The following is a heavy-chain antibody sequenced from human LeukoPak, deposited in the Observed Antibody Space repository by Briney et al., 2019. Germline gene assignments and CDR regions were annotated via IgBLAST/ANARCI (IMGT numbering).Heavy chain of an antibody. CDR1: GGSISSGDYY. V-gene: IGHV4-61*02. Sequence: PSQTLSLTCTVSGGSISSGDYYWSWIRQPPGKGLEWIGRIYTSGSTNYNPSLKSRVTMSVDTSKNQFSLKLSSVTAADTAVYYCASHGANRIDYWGQGTLVTVSS. CDR2: IYTSGST. J-gene: IGHJ4*02. CDR3: ASHGANRIDY. D-gene: IGHD1-26*01.